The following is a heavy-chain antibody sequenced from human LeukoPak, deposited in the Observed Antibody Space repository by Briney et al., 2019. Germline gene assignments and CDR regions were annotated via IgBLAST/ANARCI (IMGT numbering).Heavy chain of an antibody. J-gene: IGHJ4*02. V-gene: IGHV4-59*01. D-gene: IGHD3-22*01. CDR2: IYYSGST. Sequence: SETLSLTCIVSGGSITSDYWSWIRQPPGKGLEWIGYIYYSGSTNYNPSLKSRVTISVDTSKNQFSLKLSSVTAADTAVYYCARVTGDYDSSFYPPRNYFDYWGQGTLVTVSS. CDR1: GGSITSDY. CDR3: ARVTGDYDSSFYPPRNYFDY.